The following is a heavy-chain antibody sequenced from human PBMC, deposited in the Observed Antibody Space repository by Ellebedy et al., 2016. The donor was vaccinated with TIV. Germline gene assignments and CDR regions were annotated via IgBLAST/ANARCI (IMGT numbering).Heavy chain of an antibody. CDR3: ARDRGEGRIFSFFDL. CDR2: ISGNVQYI. Sequence: PGGSLRLSCAASGFMFSNFRMNWDRQAPGKGLEWISSISGNVQYINYRDSVKGRFITSRDNAKKSLFLQMDSLRAEDTAVYYCARDRGEGRIFSFFDLWGQGTLVTVSS. V-gene: IGHV3-21*01. D-gene: IGHD3-16*01. CDR1: GFMFSNFR. J-gene: IGHJ4*02.